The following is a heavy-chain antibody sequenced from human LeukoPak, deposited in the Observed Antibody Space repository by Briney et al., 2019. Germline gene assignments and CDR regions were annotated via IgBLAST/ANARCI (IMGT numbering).Heavy chain of an antibody. CDR1: GFTFDDYA. D-gene: IGHD6-6*01. CDR2: ISWNSGSI. CDR3: AKVGSSSSLDAFDI. Sequence: PGRSLRLSCAASGFTFDDYAMHWVRQAPGKGLEWVLGISWNSGSIGYADSVKGRFTISRDNAKNSLYLQMNSLRAEDTALYYCAKVGSSSSLDAFDIWGQGTMVTVSS. J-gene: IGHJ3*02. V-gene: IGHV3-9*01.